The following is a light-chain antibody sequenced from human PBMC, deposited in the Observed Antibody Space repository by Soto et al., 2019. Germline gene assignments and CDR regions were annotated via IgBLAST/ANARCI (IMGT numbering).Light chain of an antibody. CDR1: QSMSSN. V-gene: IGKV1-39*01. J-gene: IGKJ2*01. CDR3: QQSYSTPYT. Sequence: DIQMTQSPSSLSASVGDRVTITWRASQSMSSNLNWYQQKPGEAPTLLIYVASSLQSGVPSRFSGSESGTDYTLTISSLLPDDFATYYCQQSYSTPYTFGQGTKLEIK. CDR2: VAS.